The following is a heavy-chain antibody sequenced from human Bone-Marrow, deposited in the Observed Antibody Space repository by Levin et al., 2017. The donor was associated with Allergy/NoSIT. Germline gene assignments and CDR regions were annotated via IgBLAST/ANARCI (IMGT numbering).Heavy chain of an antibody. V-gene: IGHV5-51*01. Sequence: PGGSLRLSCKGSGYSFSSYWIGWVRQMPGKGLEWMGIIYPGDSDTIYSPSFQGQVTISADTSISTAFLQWNSLKASDTAMYYCARPKLGTSVTTFAFAIWGQGTMVTVSS. CDR1: GYSFSSYW. D-gene: IGHD4-17*01. J-gene: IGHJ3*02. CDR3: ARPKLGTSVTTFAFAI. CDR2: IYPGDSDT.